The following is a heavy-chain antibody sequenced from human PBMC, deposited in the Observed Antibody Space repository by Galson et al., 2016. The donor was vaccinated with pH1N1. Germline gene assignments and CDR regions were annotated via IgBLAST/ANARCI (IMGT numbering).Heavy chain of an antibody. CDR1: GFSLRTSGMC. CDR2: IDWDDDK. J-gene: IGHJ5*02. Sequence: PALVKPTQTLTLTCTLSGFSLRTSGMCVSWIRQPPGKALEWLALIDWDDDKYYSTSLKTRLTISKDTSKNQVVLTMTNMDPVDTATYYCARFNYGDYANWFDPWVQGTLVTVSS. D-gene: IGHD4-17*01. CDR3: ARFNYGDYANWFDP. V-gene: IGHV2-70*01.